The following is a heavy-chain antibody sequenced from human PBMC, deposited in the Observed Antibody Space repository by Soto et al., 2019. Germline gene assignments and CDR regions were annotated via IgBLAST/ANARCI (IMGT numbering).Heavy chain of an antibody. CDR2: IMPVFRRP. V-gene: IGHV1-69*12. D-gene: IGHD1-1*01. CDR1: GGTFRTSA. Sequence: QVQLVQSGAEVKKPGSSVKVSCKASGGTFRTSAISWVRQAPGQGLEWVGGIMPVFRRPKYAQNFQGRVTITADESTSTAYMELSSLRSDDTAVYYCARDKDRLQLGGNYYYILDVWSQGTAVTVSS. J-gene: IGHJ6*02. CDR3: ARDKDRLQLGGNYYYILDV.